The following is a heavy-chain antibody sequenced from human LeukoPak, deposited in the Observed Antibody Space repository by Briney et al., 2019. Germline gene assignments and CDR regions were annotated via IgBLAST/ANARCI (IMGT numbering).Heavy chain of an antibody. CDR3: AKDIRSSGWYYFDY. J-gene: IGHJ4*02. D-gene: IGHD6-19*01. CDR2: ISYDGSNK. Sequence: PGRSLRLSCAASGFTFSSYAMHWVRQAPGKGLEWVAAISYDGSNKYSADSVKGRFTISRDNSKNTLYLQMNSLRAEDTAVYYCAKDIRSSGWYYFDYWGQGTLVTVSS. V-gene: IGHV3-30*04. CDR1: GFTFSSYA.